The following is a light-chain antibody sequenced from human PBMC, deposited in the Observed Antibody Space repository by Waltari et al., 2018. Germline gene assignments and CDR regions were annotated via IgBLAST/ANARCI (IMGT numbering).Light chain of an antibody. V-gene: IGLV2-14*03. Sequence: QSALTQPASVSGSPGQSITISCTGTSSDVGGYNYVSWYQPHPGKAPKLLIYDVSKRPSGVSNRFSGSKSGNTASLTISGFQAEDEADYYCSSYTSSSTYVFGTGTKVTVL. CDR1: SSDVGGYNY. CDR2: DVS. J-gene: IGLJ1*01. CDR3: SSYTSSSTYV.